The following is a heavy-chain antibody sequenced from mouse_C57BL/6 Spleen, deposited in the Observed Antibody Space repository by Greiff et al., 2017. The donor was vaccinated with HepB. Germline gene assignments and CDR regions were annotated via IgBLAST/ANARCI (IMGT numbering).Heavy chain of an antibody. CDR1: GFSLTSYA. J-gene: IGHJ1*03. CDR2: IWTGGGT. CDR3: ARKSTTVVDWYFDV. D-gene: IGHD1-1*01. Sequence: QVQLQQSGPGLVAPSQSLSITCTVSGFSLTSYAISWVRQPPGKGLEWLGVIWTGGGTNYNSALKSRLSISKDNSKSQVFLKMNSLQTDDTARYYCARKSTTVVDWYFDVWGTGTTVTVSS. V-gene: IGHV2-9-1*01.